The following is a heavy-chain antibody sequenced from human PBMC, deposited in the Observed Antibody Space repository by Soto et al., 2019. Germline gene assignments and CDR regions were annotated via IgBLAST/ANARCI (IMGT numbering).Heavy chain of an antibody. CDR1: GFTFTTAW. D-gene: IGHD3-22*01. V-gene: IGHV3-15*07. CDR2: IKSIVAGGTT. J-gene: IGHJ4*01. CDR3: TTDSHFTMKLVRFDN. Sequence: EVQLVESGGGLVEPGGSLRLSCAASGFTFTTAWINWVRQAPGKGLEWVGRIKSIVAGGTTDFAAPVKGRFAISRDDSRNMVYFQMNSLKIEDTAVYYCTTDSHFTMKLVRFDNWGLGTLVTVSS.